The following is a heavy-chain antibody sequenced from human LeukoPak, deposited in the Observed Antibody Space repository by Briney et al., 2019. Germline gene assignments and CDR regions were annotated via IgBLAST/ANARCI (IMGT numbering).Heavy chain of an antibody. J-gene: IGHJ5*02. D-gene: IGHD4-17*01. V-gene: IGHV3-11*04. CDR1: GFTFSDYY. CDR3: ARAYGDYRATNWFDP. Sequence: GGSLRLSCAASGFTFSDYYMSWIRQAPGKGLEWVSYISSGSTIYYADSVKGRFTISRDNAKNSLYLQMNSLRAEDTAVYYCARAYGDYRATNWFDPWGQGTLVTVSS. CDR2: ISSGSTI.